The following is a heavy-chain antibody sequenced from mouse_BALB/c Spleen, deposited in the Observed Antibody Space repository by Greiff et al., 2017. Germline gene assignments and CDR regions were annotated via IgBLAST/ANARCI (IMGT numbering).Heavy chain of an antibody. V-gene: IGHV2-6-7*01. Sequence: VQLQQSGPGLVAPSQSLSITCTVSGFSLTGYGVNWVRQPPGKGLEWLGMIWGDGSTDYNSALKSRLSISKDNSKSQVFLKMNSLQTDDTARYYCARDENRYDAGGYAMDYWGQGTSVTVSS. CDR1: GFSLTGYG. J-gene: IGHJ4*01. CDR3: ARDENRYDAGGYAMDY. CDR2: IWGDGST. D-gene: IGHD2-14*01.